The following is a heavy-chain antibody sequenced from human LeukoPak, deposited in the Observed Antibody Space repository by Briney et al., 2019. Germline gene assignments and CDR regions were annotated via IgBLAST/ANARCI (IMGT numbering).Heavy chain of an antibody. V-gene: IGHV5-51*01. J-gene: IGHJ3*02. Sequence: GGPLEISCKASGYSFPIYWIGWVRQMPGKGLEWMGIIFPGDSDTRYSPSFQGQVTFSADKSITTAYLQWSSLKASDTAMYYCARWVTADRGKKDAFDIWGQGTMVTVSS. D-gene: IGHD2-21*02. CDR2: IFPGDSDT. CDR3: ARWVTADRGKKDAFDI. CDR1: GYSFPIYW.